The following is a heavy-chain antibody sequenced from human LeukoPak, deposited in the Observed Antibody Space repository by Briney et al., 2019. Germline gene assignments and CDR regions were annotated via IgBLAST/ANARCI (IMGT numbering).Heavy chain of an antibody. D-gene: IGHD6-19*01. V-gene: IGHV1-2*02. CDR3: ARSGIAVAGILDVRFDP. Sequence: ASVKVSCKASGYTFTGYYMHWVRQAPGQGLEWMGWINPNSGGTNYAQKFQGRVTMTRDTSISTAYMELSRLRSDDTAVYYCARSGIAVAGILDVRFDPWGQGTLVTVSS. CDR1: GYTFTGYY. CDR2: INPNSGGT. J-gene: IGHJ5*02.